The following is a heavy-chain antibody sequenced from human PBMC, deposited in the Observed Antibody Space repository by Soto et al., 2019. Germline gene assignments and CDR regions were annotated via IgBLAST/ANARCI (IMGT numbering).Heavy chain of an antibody. CDR2: IIPISGTA. CDR3: ARSQGSSTSLEIYYYYYYGMEV. J-gene: IGHJ6*02. Sequence: QVQLVQSGAEVKKPGSSVKVSCKASGGTFSSYAISWVRQAPGQGLEWMGGIIPISGTANYAQKCQGRVTITADESTNMELSSLRSEDTAVYYCARSQGSSTSLEIYYYYYYGMEVWGQGITVTVSS. D-gene: IGHD2-2*01. V-gene: IGHV1-69*01. CDR1: GGTFSSYA.